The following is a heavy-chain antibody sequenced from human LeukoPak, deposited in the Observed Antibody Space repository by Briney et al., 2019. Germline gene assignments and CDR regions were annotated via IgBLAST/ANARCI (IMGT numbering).Heavy chain of an antibody. V-gene: IGHV3-66*01. D-gene: IGHD4/OR15-4a*01. J-gene: IGHJ4*02. CDR3: ARDLRVLRRSPLGYYFDY. CDR2: IYSGGST. Sequence: GGSLRLSCAASGFTVSSNYMSWVRQAPGKGLEWVSVIYSGGSTYYADSVKGRFTIPRDNSKNTLYLQMNSLRAEDTAMYYCARDLRVLRRSPLGYYFDYWGQGTLVTVSS. CDR1: GFTVSSNY.